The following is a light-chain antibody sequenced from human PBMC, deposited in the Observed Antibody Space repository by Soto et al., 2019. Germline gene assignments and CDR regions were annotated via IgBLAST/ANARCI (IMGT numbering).Light chain of an antibody. J-gene: IGLJ2*01. CDR3: SSYTNSNTLV. CDR1: NSDVGGYNY. Sequence: QSALTQPASVSGSPGQSITISCTGTNSDVGGYNYVSWYQQPLGKAPKLIIYDVSNRPSGVSNRFSGSKSGNTASLTISGLQAEDEADYYCSSYTNSNTLVFGGGTKLTVL. CDR2: DVS. V-gene: IGLV2-14*01.